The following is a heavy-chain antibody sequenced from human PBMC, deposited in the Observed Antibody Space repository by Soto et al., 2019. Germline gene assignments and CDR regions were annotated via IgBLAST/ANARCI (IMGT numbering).Heavy chain of an antibody. Sequence: ETLSLTCTVSGASIRSTDYYWSWIRQPPGKGLEWIGEINHSGSTNYNPSLKSRVTISVDTSKNQFSLKLSSVTAADTAVYYCARGNYGGNSDYYYGMDVWGQGTTVTVSS. D-gene: IGHD4-17*01. J-gene: IGHJ6*02. CDR2: INHSGST. CDR3: ARGNYGGNSDYYYGMDV. CDR1: GASIRSTDYY. V-gene: IGHV4-34*01.